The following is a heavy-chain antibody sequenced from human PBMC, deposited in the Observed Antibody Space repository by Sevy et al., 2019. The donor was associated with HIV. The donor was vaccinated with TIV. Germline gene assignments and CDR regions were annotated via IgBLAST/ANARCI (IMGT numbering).Heavy chain of an antibody. D-gene: IGHD5-12*01. J-gene: IGHJ4*02. CDR3: ARRGYSGYDYGNYFDY. Sequence: GESLKISCKGSGYSFTSYWIGWVRQMPGKGLEWMGIIYPGDSDTRYRPSFQGQVTISADKSISTAYLQWSSLKASDTAMYYCARRGYSGYDYGNYFDYWGQGTLVTVSS. CDR2: IYPGDSDT. V-gene: IGHV5-51*01. CDR1: GYSFTSYW.